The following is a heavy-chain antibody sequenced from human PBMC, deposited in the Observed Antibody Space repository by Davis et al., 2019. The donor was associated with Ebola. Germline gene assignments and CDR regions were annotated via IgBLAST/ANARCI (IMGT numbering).Heavy chain of an antibody. CDR1: GYTFTNYG. J-gene: IGHJ6*02. D-gene: IGHD3-3*01. Sequence: SVKVSCKASGYTFTNYGVTWVRQAPGQGLEWMGGIIPMFATASYAQKFQGRVTITADKSTSTAYMEVSSLRSEDTAVYYCARGADDFWSGGTYRYYDLDVWGLGTMVTVSS. CDR3: ARGADDFWSGGTYRYYDLDV. V-gene: IGHV1-69*06. CDR2: IIPMFATA.